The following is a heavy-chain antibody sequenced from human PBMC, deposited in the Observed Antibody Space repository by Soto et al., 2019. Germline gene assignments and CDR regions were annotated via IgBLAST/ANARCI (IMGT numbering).Heavy chain of an antibody. CDR3: AKGVVFWSGSETAY. CDR1: GFTFSSYA. Sequence: GESLKISCAASGFTFSSYAMSWVRQAPGKGLEWVSAISGSGGSTYYADSVKGRFTISRDNSKNTLYLQMNSLRAEDTAVYYCAKGVVFWSGSETAYWGQGTLVTVSS. J-gene: IGHJ4*02. V-gene: IGHV3-23*01. CDR2: ISGSGGST. D-gene: IGHD3-3*01.